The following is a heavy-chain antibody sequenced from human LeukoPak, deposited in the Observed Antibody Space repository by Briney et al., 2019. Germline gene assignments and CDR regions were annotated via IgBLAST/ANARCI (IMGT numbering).Heavy chain of an antibody. CDR2: ISSSSSYI. CDR1: GFTFSSYS. J-gene: IGHJ4*02. V-gene: IGHV3-21*01. CDR3: ARGPPDTGEADY. D-gene: IGHD3-16*01. Sequence: AGGSLRLSCAASGFTFSSYSMNWVRQAPGKGLEWVSSISSSSSYIYYADSVKGRFTISRDNAKNSLYLQINSLRAEDTAVYYCARGPPDTGEADYWGQGTLVTVSS.